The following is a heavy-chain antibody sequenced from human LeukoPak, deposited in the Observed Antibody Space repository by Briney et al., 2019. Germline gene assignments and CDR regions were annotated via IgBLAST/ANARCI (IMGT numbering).Heavy chain of an antibody. V-gene: IGHV4-34*01. CDR1: GGSFSGYY. CDR2: INHSGST. D-gene: IGHD6-13*01. J-gene: IGHJ4*02. Sequence: SETLSLTCAVYGGSFSGYYWSWIRQPPGKGLEWIGEINHSGSTNYHPSLKSRVTISVDTSKNQFSLKLSSVTAADTAVYYCARGGDEGYSSSWNDFDYWGQGTLVTVSP. CDR3: ARGGDEGYSSSWNDFDY.